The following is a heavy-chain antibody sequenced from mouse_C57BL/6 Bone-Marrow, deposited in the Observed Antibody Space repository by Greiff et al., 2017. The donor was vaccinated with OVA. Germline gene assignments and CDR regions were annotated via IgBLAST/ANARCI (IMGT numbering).Heavy chain of an antibody. V-gene: IGHV1-53*01. CDR1: GYTFTSYW. Sequence: VQLQQPGTELVKPGASVKLSCKASGYTFTSYWMHWVKQRPGQGLEWIGNINPNNGGTIYNQKFKGKATLTVDKSSSTAYMELRSLTSEDTAVYYCARPGVVAPYYYAMDYWGQGTSVTVSS. J-gene: IGHJ4*01. CDR2: INPNNGGT. D-gene: IGHD1-1*01. CDR3: ARPGVVAPYYYAMDY.